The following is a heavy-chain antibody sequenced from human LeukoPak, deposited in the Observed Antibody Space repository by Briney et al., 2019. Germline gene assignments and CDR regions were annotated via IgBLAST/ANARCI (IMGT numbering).Heavy chain of an antibody. CDR3: ARQSCSGGSCSCNY. CDR1: GYTFTSYG. D-gene: IGHD2-15*01. Sequence: ASVKVSCKASGYTFTSYGISWVRQAPGQGLEWMGWISAYNGNTNYAQKLQGRVTMTTDTSTSTAYMELRSLRSDDTAVYYCARQSCSGGSCSCNYWDPGTLVTVSS. V-gene: IGHV1-18*01. J-gene: IGHJ4*02. CDR2: ISAYNGNT.